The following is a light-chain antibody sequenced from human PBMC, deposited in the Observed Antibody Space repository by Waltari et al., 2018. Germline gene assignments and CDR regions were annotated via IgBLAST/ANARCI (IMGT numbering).Light chain of an antibody. CDR1: SRDVGGYHY. CDR3: CSYAGSSTLA. CDR2: DVS. Sequence: QSSLTQPRSVSGSPGQSVTISCPGTSRDVGGYHYVSWYQQHPGKAPKLMIYDVSKRPSGVPDRFSGSKSGNTASLTISGLQAEDEADYYCCSYAGSSTLAFGTGTKVTVL. V-gene: IGLV2-11*02. J-gene: IGLJ1*01.